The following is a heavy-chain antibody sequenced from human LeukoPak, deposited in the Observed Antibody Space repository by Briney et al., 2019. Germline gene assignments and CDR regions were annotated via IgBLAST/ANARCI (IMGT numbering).Heavy chain of an antibody. D-gene: IGHD3-3*01. CDR1: GYSISSGYY. CDR3: ASRYDFWSPGGYQH. V-gene: IGHV4-38-2*01. Sequence: SETLSLTCAASGYSISSGYYWGWIRQPPGKGLEWIGSIYHSGSTYYNPSLKSRVTISVDTPKNQFSLKLSSVTAADTAVYYCASRYDFWSPGGYQHWGQGTLVTVSS. CDR2: IYHSGST. J-gene: IGHJ1*01.